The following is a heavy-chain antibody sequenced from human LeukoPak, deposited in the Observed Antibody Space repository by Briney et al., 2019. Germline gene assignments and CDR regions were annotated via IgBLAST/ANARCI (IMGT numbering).Heavy chain of an antibody. CDR2: IKSKTDGGTT. Sequence: SPGGSLRLSCAAPGFTFSNAWMSWVRQAPGKGLEWVGRIKSKTDGGTTDYAAPVKGRFTISGDDSKNTLYLQMNNLKTEDTAVYYCTTEGDNSGYLGHLFDYWGQGTLVTVSS. D-gene: IGHD3-22*01. CDR3: TTEGDNSGYLGHLFDY. V-gene: IGHV3-15*01. CDR1: GFTFSNAW. J-gene: IGHJ4*02.